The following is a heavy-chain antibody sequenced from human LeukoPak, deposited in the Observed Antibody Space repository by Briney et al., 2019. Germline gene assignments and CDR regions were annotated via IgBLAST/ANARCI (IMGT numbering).Heavy chain of an antibody. J-gene: IGHJ4*02. V-gene: IGHV4-59*08. CDR2: IYYSGST. Sequence: GSLRLSCAASGFTFSSYAMSWIRQPPGKGLEWIGYIYYSGSTNYNPSLKSRVTISVDTSKNQFSLKLSSVTAADTAMYYCASKVAYCSGGSCYGHFDYWGQGTLVTVSS. CDR1: GFTFSSYA. D-gene: IGHD2-15*01. CDR3: ASKVAYCSGGSCYGHFDY.